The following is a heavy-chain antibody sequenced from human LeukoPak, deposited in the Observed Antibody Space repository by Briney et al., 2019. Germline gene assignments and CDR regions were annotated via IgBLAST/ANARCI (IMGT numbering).Heavy chain of an antibody. CDR3: AKEFVRGYSYGSSGGTNQNWFDP. Sequence: GGSLRLSCAASGFNFRNYGIHWVRQAPGKGLEWVAFILYDGSKTYYADSVKGRFTISRDNSKNTLYLQMNSLRAEDTAVYYCAKEFVRGYSYGSSGGTNQNWFDPWGQGTLVTVSS. CDR2: ILYDGSKT. J-gene: IGHJ5*02. V-gene: IGHV3-30*02. D-gene: IGHD5-18*01. CDR1: GFNFRNYG.